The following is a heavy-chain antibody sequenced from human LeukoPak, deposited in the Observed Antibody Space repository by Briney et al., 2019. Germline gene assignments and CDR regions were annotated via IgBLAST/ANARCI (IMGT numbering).Heavy chain of an antibody. CDR1: GFTFSSYS. Sequence: PGGSLRLSYAASGFTFSSYSMNWVRQAPGKGLEWVSYISSSSSTIYYADSVKGRFTISRDNAKNSLYLQMNSLRAEDTAVYYCARSRRRAWFGELLSSPYGMDVWGQGTTVTVSS. J-gene: IGHJ6*02. D-gene: IGHD3-10*01. CDR2: ISSSSSTI. V-gene: IGHV3-48*01. CDR3: ARSRRRAWFGELLSSPYGMDV.